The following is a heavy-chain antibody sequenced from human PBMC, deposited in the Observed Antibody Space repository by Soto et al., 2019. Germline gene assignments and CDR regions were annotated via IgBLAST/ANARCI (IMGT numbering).Heavy chain of an antibody. Sequence: SETLSLTCTVFGGSISSYYWIWIRQPPGKGLEWIGYMYNTGSTIYNPSLKSRVTISVDTSKNQFSLKLNSVTAADTAVYYCARDLWGYCGADCYPLDVWGQGTTVTVSS. CDR3: ARDLWGYCGADCYPLDV. CDR1: GGSISSYY. V-gene: IGHV4-59*01. J-gene: IGHJ6*02. D-gene: IGHD2-21*02. CDR2: MYNTGST.